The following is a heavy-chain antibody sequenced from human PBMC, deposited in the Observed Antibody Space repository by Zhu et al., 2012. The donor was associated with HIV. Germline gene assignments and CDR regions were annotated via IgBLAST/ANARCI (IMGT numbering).Heavy chain of an antibody. CDR1: GDSISSYSW. Sequence: QVQLQESGPRLVKPSGTLSLTCAVSGDSISSYSWWSWVRQSPGKGLEWIGEIYHSGSTNYNPSLKSRVTISVDKSKHQFSLKLNSVTAADTAVYYCARGFPIFDTSGYYFDYWGQGHPGHRLL. V-gene: IGHV4-4*02. CDR3: ARGFPIFDTSGYYFDY. J-gene: IGHJ4*02. D-gene: IGHD3-22*01. CDR2: IYHSGST.